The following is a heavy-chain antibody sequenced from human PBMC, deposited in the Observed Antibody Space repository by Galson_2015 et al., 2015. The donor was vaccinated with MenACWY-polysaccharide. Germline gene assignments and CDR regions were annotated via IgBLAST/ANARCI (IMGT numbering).Heavy chain of an antibody. D-gene: IGHD3-16*01. J-gene: IGHJ4*02. CDR1: GFSLNTGGVG. V-gene: IGHV2-5*01. CDR2: IYWNDDD. CDR3: AHSRGGILVPFDY. Sequence: PALVKPTQTLTLTCTFSGFSLNTGGVGVAWIRQPPGKALEWLALIYWNDDDHYSPSLKNRLTITKDTSKNQVLLTMTNMDPVDTATDYCAHSRGGILVPFDYWGPGTLVTVAS.